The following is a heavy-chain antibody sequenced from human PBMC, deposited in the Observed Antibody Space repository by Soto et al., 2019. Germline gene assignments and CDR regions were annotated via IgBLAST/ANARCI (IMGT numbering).Heavy chain of an antibody. D-gene: IGHD3-9*01. CDR1: GGSISSYY. J-gene: IGHJ6*03. CDR2: IYYSGST. V-gene: IGHV4-59*08. CDR3: ARQAYDLRYFDWSDLHGYYYYYYMDV. Sequence: PSEILSLTCTVSGGSISSYYWRWIRQPPGKGLEWIGYIYYSGSTNYNPSLKRRVTISVDTSKNQFSLKLSSVTAADTAVYYCARQAYDLRYFDWSDLHGYYYYYYMDVWGKGTTVTVSS.